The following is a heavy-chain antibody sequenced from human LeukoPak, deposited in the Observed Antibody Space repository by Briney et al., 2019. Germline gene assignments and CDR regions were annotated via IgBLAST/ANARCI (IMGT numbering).Heavy chain of an antibody. CDR1: GFTFSDYY. D-gene: IGHD2-2*01. J-gene: IGHJ4*02. V-gene: IGHV3-11*01. CDR2: ISSSGSTI. CDR3: ARGAVVVPAAI. Sequence: GVSLTLSCAASGFTFSDYYMRWIPQAPGKGLEGVWYISSSGSTIYYADPVKGRFTISRDNPKNSLYLQMNSLRAEDTAMYFCARGAVVVPAAIWGQGTLVTVSS.